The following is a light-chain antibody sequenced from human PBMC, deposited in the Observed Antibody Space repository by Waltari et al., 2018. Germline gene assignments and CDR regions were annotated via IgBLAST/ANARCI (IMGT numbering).Light chain of an antibody. CDR3: QQSYRSPST. CDR1: QSISSY. V-gene: IGKV1-39*01. CDR2: AAS. J-gene: IGKJ4*01. Sequence: DLHMTQSPSSLSASVGDRVTITCRASQSISSYLNWYQKRAGNAPELLIYAASVLQRGVPSRFSGSGSGTDFSLTISSLQPEDCATYYCQQSYRSPSTFGGGSKV.